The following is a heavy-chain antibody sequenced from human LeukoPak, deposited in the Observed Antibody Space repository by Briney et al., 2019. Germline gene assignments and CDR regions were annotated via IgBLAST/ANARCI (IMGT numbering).Heavy chain of an antibody. V-gene: IGHV4-34*01. CDR3: ARDPEGQTITRTTGSAFDI. CDR1: GGSFSGYY. J-gene: IGHJ3*02. CDR2: INHSGST. Sequence: PSETLSLTCAVYGGSFSGYYWSWIRQPPGKGLEWIGEINHSGSTNYNPSLKSRVTISVDTSKNQFSLKLSSVTAADTAVYYCARDPEGQTITRTTGSAFDIWGQGTMVTVSS. D-gene: IGHD1-20*01.